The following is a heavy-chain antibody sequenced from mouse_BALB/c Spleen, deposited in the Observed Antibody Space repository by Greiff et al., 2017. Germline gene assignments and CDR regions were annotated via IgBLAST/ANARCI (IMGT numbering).Heavy chain of an antibody. CDR1: GFSLTSYG. V-gene: IGHV2-9*02. CDR3: ARAYGSSSDYFDY. D-gene: IGHD1-1*01. CDR2: IWAGGST. J-gene: IGHJ2*01. Sequence: VQLHQSGPGLVAPSQSLSITCTVSGFSLTSYGVHWVRQPPGKGLEWLGVIWAGGSTNYNSALMSRLSISKDNSKSQVFLKMNSLQTDDTAMYYCARAYGSSSDYFDYWGQGTTLTVSS.